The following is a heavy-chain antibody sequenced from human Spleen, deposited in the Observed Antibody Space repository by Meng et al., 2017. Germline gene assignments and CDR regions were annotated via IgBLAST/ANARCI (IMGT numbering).Heavy chain of an antibody. CDR2: ISGSGSTI. CDR1: GFTFSSYE. D-gene: IGHD4-23*01. V-gene: IGHV3-48*03. J-gene: IGHJ6*02. Sequence: GESLKISCAASGFTFSSYEMNWVRQAPGKGLEWVSYISGSGSTIYYADSVKGRFSISRDNAKNSLYLQMNSLRAEDTALYYCARSTTVVNFLGDYYYYGMDVWGQGTTVTVSS. CDR3: ARSTTVVNFLGDYYYYGMDV.